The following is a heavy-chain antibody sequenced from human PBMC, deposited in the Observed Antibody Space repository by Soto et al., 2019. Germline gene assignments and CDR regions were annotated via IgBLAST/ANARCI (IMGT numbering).Heavy chain of an antibody. Sequence: GGSLRLSCEASGFMFNDYGMHWVRPAPGKGLDWVAVISYDGDNKYYAQSVKGRFTISRDNSKNTLFLHMDSLRREDTAVYHCVKGDLDTAVVNSPDAFDFWGQGTMVTVSS. V-gene: IGHV3-30*18. CDR1: GFMFNDYG. CDR3: VKGDLDTAVVNSPDAFDF. J-gene: IGHJ3*01. CDR2: ISYDGDNK. D-gene: IGHD5-18*01.